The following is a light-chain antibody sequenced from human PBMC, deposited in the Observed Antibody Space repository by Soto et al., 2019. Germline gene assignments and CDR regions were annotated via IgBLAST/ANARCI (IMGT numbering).Light chain of an antibody. V-gene: IGKV1-5*03. CDR3: QQHESYPRT. J-gene: IGKJ1*01. Sequence: DIQMTQSPSTLTASVGDRVTITCRASQSINTWLAWYQQKPGKAPRLLIYTASSLESGVPSRFSGSGSGTEPTLTISSLQPDDFATYYCQQHESYPRTFGQGTKVEIK. CDR2: TAS. CDR1: QSINTW.